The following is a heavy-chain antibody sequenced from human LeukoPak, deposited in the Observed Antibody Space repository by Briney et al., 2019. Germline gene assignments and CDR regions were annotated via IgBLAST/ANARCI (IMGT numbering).Heavy chain of an antibody. CDR1: GYTFTNYA. CDR3: ASSAPLLRYFDWATWDY. Sequence: ASVKVSCKPSGYTFTNYAMHWVRQAPGQGLEWMGWISAYNGNANYAQKLQGRVTMTTDTSTSTAYMELRSLRSDDTAVYYCASSAPLLRYFDWATWDYWGQGTLVTVSS. D-gene: IGHD3-9*01. J-gene: IGHJ4*02. V-gene: IGHV1-18*01. CDR2: ISAYNGNA.